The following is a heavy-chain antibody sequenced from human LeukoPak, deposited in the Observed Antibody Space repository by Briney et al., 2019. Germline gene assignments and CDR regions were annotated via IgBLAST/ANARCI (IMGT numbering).Heavy chain of an antibody. CDR3: ARNQEIDYYDSSGFYWGVEY. D-gene: IGHD3-22*01. V-gene: IGHV3-48*01. CDR1: GFTISAYS. J-gene: IGHJ4*02. Sequence: QSGGSLRLSCAASGFTISAYSMNWVRQAPGKGLEWVAYISGGGGTIYYADSVKGRFTISRDNAKNSLYLQMDSLRAEDTAVYYCARNQEIDYYDSSGFYWGVEYWGQGTLVTVSS. CDR2: ISGGGGTI.